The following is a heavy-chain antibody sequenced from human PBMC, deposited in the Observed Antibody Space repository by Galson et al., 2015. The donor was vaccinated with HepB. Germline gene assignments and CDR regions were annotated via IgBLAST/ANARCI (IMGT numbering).Heavy chain of an antibody. CDR2: ISSSGTFI. Sequence: SLRLSCAASGFTFSSYTMNWVRQAPGKGPEWVSSISSSGTFIYYADSVKGRFTISRDNARSSLYLQMNSLRAEDTGVYYCARDTEYSSSSVYFDHWGQGTLVTVSS. CDR1: GFTFSSYT. CDR3: ARDTEYSSSSVYFDH. V-gene: IGHV3-21*01. D-gene: IGHD6-6*01. J-gene: IGHJ4*02.